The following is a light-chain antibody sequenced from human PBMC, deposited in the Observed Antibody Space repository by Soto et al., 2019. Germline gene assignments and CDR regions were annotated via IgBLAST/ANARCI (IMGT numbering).Light chain of an antibody. CDR3: QQYSSYSWT. J-gene: IGKJ1*01. CDR2: DAS. CDR1: QSISSW. Sequence: DIQMTQSPSTLSASVGDRVTITCRASQSISSWLAWYQQKPGKAPKLLIYDASSMESGVPSRFSGSGSGTEFTLAISSLQPDDFATYYCQQYSSYSWTFGQGPKVEL. V-gene: IGKV1-5*01.